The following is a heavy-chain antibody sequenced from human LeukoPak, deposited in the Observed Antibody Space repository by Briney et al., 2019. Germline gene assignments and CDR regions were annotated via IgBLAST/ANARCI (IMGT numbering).Heavy chain of an antibody. CDR3: ARDRDADFWSGYKDDAFDY. CDR2: ISTSSSYK. CDR1: GFXFSSYS. D-gene: IGHD3-3*01. V-gene: IGHV3-21*01. Sequence: GGSLRLSCAASGFXFSSYSINWVRQAPGKGLEWVSSISTSSSYKYYADSVKGRFTISRDNAKNSLYLQMNSLRAEDTAVYYCARDRDADFWSGYKDDAFDYWGQGTLVTVSS. J-gene: IGHJ4*02.